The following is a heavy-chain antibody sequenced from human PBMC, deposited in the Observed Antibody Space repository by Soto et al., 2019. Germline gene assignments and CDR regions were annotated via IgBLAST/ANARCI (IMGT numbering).Heavy chain of an antibody. CDR1: GFTFSSYG. D-gene: IGHD3-9*01. CDR3: ARDYYDILTGYSFRLNWFDP. J-gene: IGHJ5*02. CDR2: IWYDGSNK. Sequence: GGSLRLSCAASGFTFSSYGMHWVRQAPGKGLEWVAVIWYDGSNKYYADSVKGRFTISRDNSKNTLYLQMNSLRAEDTAVYYCARDYYDILTGYSFRLNWFDPWGQGTLVTVSS. V-gene: IGHV3-33*01.